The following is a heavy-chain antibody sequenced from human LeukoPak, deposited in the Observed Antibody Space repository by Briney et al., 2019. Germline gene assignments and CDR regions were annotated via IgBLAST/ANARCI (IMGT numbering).Heavy chain of an antibody. J-gene: IGHJ5*02. CDR2: INPNSGGT. V-gene: IGHV1-2*02. CDR1: GYTFNGYY. D-gene: IGHD3-10*01. Sequence: ASVKVSCKASGYTFNGYYIHWVRQAPGQGLDWTGWINPNSGGTNYAQKFQGRVTMTRDKSISTVHMELSRLTPDDTAVYYCARDHLYTSGSYLGLDNWFDPWGQGILVNVSS. CDR3: ARDHLYTSGSYLGLDNWFDP.